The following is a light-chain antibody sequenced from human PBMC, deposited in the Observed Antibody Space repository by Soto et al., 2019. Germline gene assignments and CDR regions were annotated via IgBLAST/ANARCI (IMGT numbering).Light chain of an antibody. CDR3: AAWDDSLNGRYV. J-gene: IGLJ1*01. V-gene: IGLV1-44*01. CDR1: RSNIGSNS. Sequence: QSVLTQPPSASGTPGQRVTISCSGDRSNIGSNSVNWYQQLPGTAPKLLIYSNNQRPSGVPDRFPGSKSGTSASLAISGLQSEDEADYYCAAWDDSLNGRYVFGTGTKLTVL. CDR2: SNN.